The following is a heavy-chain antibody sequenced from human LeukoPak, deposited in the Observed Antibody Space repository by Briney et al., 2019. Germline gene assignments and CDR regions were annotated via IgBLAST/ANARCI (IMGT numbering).Heavy chain of an antibody. CDR2: INHSGST. J-gene: IGHJ4*02. Sequence: SETLSLTCAVSGGSFSGYYWSWIRQPPGKGLEWMGEINHSGSTKYNPSPKSRLTITVDTSKNQFSLKLSSVTDADTAVYYCARALLSIRPGIAAAGRRVRVFYFDFWGQGILVTVSS. V-gene: IGHV4-34*01. CDR3: ARALLSIRPGIAAAGRRVRVFYFDF. CDR1: GGSFSGYY. D-gene: IGHD6-13*01.